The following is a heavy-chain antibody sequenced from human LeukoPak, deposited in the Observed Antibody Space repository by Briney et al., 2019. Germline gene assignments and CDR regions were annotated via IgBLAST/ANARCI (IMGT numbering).Heavy chain of an antibody. Sequence: ASVKVSCKASGYTFTSYGISWVRQAPGQGLEWMGWISAYNGNTNYAQKLQGRVTMTTDTSTSTAYMELGSLRSDDTAVYYCARDASKRYYDFWSGYLPHDYWGQGTLVTVSS. CDR1: GYTFTSYG. J-gene: IGHJ4*02. CDR2: ISAYNGNT. CDR3: ARDASKRYYDFWSGYLPHDY. V-gene: IGHV1-18*01. D-gene: IGHD3-3*01.